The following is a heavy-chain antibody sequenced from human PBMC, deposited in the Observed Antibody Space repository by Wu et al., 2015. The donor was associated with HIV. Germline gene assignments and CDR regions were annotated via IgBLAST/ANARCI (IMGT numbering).Heavy chain of an antibody. J-gene: IGHJ4*02. D-gene: IGHD3-22*01. CDR3: ATVHYYKSSGYYLAYFDY. CDR2: LDPKSGNT. CDR1: GYIFTDHY. Sequence: QVQLVQSGPEVKKPGASVKVSCKTSGYIFTDHYLHWVRQTSGQGLEWMGWLDPKSGNTGYAQKFQGRVTITTSTSINTAYMELSSLRSDDTALYFCATVHYYKSSGYYLAYFDYWGQGTQVTVSS. V-gene: IGHV1-8*02.